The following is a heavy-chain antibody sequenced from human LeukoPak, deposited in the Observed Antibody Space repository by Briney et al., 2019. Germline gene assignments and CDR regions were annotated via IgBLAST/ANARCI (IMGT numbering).Heavy chain of an antibody. CDR1: GGSISSYY. J-gene: IGHJ4*02. Sequence: SETLSLTCTVSGGSISSYYWSWIRQPAGKGLEWIGRINTSGSNNYNPSLKSRVTMSVDTSKNQFSLKLSSVTAADTAVYYCARETGLSSRRRDFDYWGQGTLVTVSS. CDR3: ARETGLSSRRRDFDY. V-gene: IGHV4-4*07. CDR2: INTSGSN. D-gene: IGHD6-13*01.